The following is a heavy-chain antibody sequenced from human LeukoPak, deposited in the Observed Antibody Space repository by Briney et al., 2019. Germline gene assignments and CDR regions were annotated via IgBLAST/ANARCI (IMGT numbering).Heavy chain of an antibody. CDR2: INSDGSST. D-gene: IGHD2-2*01. CDR3: ARASGYCSSTSCTYYYGMDV. J-gene: IGHJ6*02. Sequence: GGSLRLSCAASGFTFSSYWMHWVRQAPGKGLVWVSRINSDGSSTSYADSVKGRSTISRDNAKNTLYLQMNSLRAEDTAVYYCARASGYCSSTSCTYYYGMDVWGQGTTVTVSS. V-gene: IGHV3-74*01. CDR1: GFTFSSYW.